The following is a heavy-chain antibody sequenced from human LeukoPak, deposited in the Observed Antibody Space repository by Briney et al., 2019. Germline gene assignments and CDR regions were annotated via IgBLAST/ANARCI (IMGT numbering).Heavy chain of an antibody. CDR3: ARGRINPITIFGVVRYYYGMDV. D-gene: IGHD3-3*01. Sequence: PSETLSLTCTVSGGSIRSSYYYWSWIRQPPGKGLEWIGEINHSGSTNYNPSLKSRVTISVDTSKNQFSLKLSSVTAADTAVYYCARGRINPITIFGVVRYYYGMDVWGQGTTVTVSS. V-gene: IGHV4-39*07. J-gene: IGHJ6*02. CDR2: INHSGST. CDR1: GGSIRSSYYY.